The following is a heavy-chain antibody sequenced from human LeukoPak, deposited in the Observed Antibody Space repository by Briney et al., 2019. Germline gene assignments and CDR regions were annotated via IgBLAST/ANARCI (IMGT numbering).Heavy chain of an antibody. CDR2: IYYSGST. CDR3: ARGVYYGSGSYPWELDP. CDR1: GGSISSYY. J-gene: IGHJ5*02. V-gene: IGHV4-59*01. Sequence: SETLSLTCTVSGGSISSYYWSWIRQPPGKGLEWIGYIYYSGSTNYNPSLKSRVTISVDTSKNQFSLKLSSVTAADTAVYYCARGVYYGSGSYPWELDPWGQGTLVTVSS. D-gene: IGHD3-10*01.